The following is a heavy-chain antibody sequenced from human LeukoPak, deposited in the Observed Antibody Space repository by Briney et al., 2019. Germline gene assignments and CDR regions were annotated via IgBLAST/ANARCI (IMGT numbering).Heavy chain of an antibody. Sequence: GSLRLSCATSGFTFSNYEMSWVRQPPGKGLEWIGSIYYSGSTFYNPSHKSRVTLSVDTSNNQFSLKLSSVTAADTGVYYCARHVGSENYPRYFDYWGQGPLVTVSS. D-gene: IGHD1-26*01. V-gene: IGHV4-39*01. CDR2: IYYSGST. CDR3: ARHVGSENYPRYFDY. CDR1: GFTFSNYE. J-gene: IGHJ4*02.